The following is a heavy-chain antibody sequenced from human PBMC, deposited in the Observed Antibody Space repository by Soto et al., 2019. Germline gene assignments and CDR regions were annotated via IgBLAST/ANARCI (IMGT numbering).Heavy chain of an antibody. V-gene: IGHV3-23*01. Sequence: PCGSLRLSCAACGLTVSSYAMSWALQAQGKGLEWVSGISGNGGSTFYADPVKGRFTISRDNSKNTLYLQMNSLRAEDTALYFCARDYGWGSYRQYPGHWGQRTLVTVSS. D-gene: IGHD3-16*02. J-gene: IGHJ4*02. CDR3: ARDYGWGSYRQYPGH. CDR1: GLTVSSYA. CDR2: ISGNGGST.